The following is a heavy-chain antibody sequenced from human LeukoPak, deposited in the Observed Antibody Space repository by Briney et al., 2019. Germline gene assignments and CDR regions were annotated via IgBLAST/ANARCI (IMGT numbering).Heavy chain of an antibody. CDR2: ISYDGSNK. CDR3: ARPRIGYSSSSPLDY. CDR1: GFTFSSYA. D-gene: IGHD6-6*01. V-gene: IGHV3-30-3*01. Sequence: GGSLRLSCAASGFTFSSYAMHWVRQAPGKGLEWVAVISYDGSNKYYADSVKGRFTISRDNSKNTLYLQMNSLGAEDTAVYYCARPRIGYSSSSPLDYWGQGTLVTVSS. J-gene: IGHJ4*02.